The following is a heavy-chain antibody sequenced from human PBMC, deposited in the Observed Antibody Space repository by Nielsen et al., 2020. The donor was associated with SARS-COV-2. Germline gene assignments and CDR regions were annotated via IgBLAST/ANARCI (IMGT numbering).Heavy chain of an antibody. Sequence: GESLKISCAASGFTFSSHWMHWVRQTPGKGLVWVSRIKSDGSSTSYADSVKGRFTISRDNAKNSLYLQMNSLRAEDTAVYYCARGWSLDYWGQGTLVTVSS. J-gene: IGHJ4*02. CDR2: IKSDGSST. CDR1: GFTFSSHW. V-gene: IGHV3-74*01. CDR3: ARGWSLDY. D-gene: IGHD2-15*01.